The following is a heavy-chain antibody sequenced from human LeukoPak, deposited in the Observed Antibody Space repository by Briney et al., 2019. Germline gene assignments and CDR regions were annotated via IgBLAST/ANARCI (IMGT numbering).Heavy chain of an antibody. D-gene: IGHD6-19*01. CDR1: GGSIIGSSYY. CDR2: IYYSGSA. Sequence: SETLSLTCTVSGGSIIGSSYYWGWIRQPPGKGLEWIGYIYYSGSAYYNPSLKSRVTISVDTSKNQFSLKLSSVTAADTAVYYCARQRYSSGWYEIDYWGQGILVSVSS. J-gene: IGHJ4*02. CDR3: ARQRYSSGWYEIDY. V-gene: IGHV4-39*01.